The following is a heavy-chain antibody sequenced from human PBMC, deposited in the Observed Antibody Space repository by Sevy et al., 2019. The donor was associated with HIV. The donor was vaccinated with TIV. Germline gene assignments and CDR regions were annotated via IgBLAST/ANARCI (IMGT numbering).Heavy chain of an antibody. CDR3: ATCRGGDCYDHFDY. D-gene: IGHD2-21*02. V-gene: IGHV1-24*01. CDR2: FDPEDGET. J-gene: IGHJ4*02. CDR1: GYTLTELS. Sequence: ASVKVSCKVSGYTLTELSMHWVGQAPGKGLEWMGGFDPEDGETIYAQKFQGRVTMTEDTSTDTAYMELSSLRSEDTAVYYCATCRGGDCYDHFDYWGQGTLVTVSS.